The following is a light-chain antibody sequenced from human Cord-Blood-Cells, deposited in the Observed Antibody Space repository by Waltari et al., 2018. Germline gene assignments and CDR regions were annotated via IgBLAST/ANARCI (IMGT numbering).Light chain of an antibody. CDR2: EGS. CDR3: CSYAGSSTWV. J-gene: IGLJ3*02. V-gene: IGLV2-23*01. Sequence: QSALTQPPSVSGSPGQSITISCTGTSIHVGGYNLFSWYQQHPGQAPKLMIYEGSKRPSGVSNRFSGSKSGNTASLTISGLQAEDEADYYCCSYAGSSTWVFGGGTKLTVL. CDR1: SIHVGGYNL.